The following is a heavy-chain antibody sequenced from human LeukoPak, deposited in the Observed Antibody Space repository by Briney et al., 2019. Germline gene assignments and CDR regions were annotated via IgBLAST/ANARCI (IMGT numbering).Heavy chain of an antibody. CDR2: IYYSGST. J-gene: IGHJ4*02. CDR3: AREAVGSVVPAASPLDY. D-gene: IGHD2-2*01. CDR1: GGSISSGDYY. V-gene: IGHV4-30-4*08. Sequence: SETLSLTCTVSGGSISSGDYYWSWIRQPPGKGLEWIGYIYYSGSTYYNPSLKSRVTISLDTSKNQFYLKLSSVTAADTAVYYCAREAVGSVVPAASPLDYWGQGTLVTVSS.